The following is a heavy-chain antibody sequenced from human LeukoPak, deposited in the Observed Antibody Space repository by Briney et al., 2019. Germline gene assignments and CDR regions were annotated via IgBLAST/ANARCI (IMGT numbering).Heavy chain of an antibody. CDR2: IYPGDSDT. J-gene: IGHJ3*02. D-gene: IGHD3-10*01. CDR1: GYSFTSYW. Sequence: GESLQISCKGSGYSFTSYWIGWVRPLPGKGLEWMGIIYPGDSDTRYSPSFQGQVTISADKSNSTAYLQWSSLKASDTAMYYCARLAGHGSGSPDAFDIWGQGTMVTVSS. V-gene: IGHV5-51*01. CDR3: ARLAGHGSGSPDAFDI.